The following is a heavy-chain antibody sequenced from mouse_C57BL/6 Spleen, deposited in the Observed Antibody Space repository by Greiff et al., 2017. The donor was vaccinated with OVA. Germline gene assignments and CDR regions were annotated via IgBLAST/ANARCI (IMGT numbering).Heavy chain of an antibody. Sequence: EVKLMESGGGLVKPGGSLKLSCAASGFTFSSYAMSWVRQTPEKRLEWVATISDGGSYTYYPDNVKGRFTISRDNAKNNLYLQMSHLKSEDTAMYYCARGESGWFAYWGQGTLVTVSA. CDR2: ISDGGSYT. J-gene: IGHJ3*01. CDR3: ARGESGWFAY. CDR1: GFTFSSYA. V-gene: IGHV5-4*03.